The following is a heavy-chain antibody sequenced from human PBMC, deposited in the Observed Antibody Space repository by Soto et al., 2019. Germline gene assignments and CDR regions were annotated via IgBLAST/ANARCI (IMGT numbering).Heavy chain of an antibody. CDR2: ISAYNGNA. Sequence: ASVKVSCKASGYTFTSYGISWVRQAPGQGLEWMGWISAYNGNANYAQKLQGRVTMTTDTSTSTAYVELRSLRSDDTAVYYCARDTPDYWPGYSSRWYWFDPWGQGTLVTVSS. CDR3: ARDTPDYWPGYSSRWYWFDP. J-gene: IGHJ5*02. V-gene: IGHV1-18*04. CDR1: GYTFTSYG. D-gene: IGHD6-13*01.